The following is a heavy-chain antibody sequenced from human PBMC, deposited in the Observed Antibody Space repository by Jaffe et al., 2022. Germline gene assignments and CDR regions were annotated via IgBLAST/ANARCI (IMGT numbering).Heavy chain of an antibody. CDR3: ARRRVSSTSYYYYYYMDV. CDR1: GGSISSYY. V-gene: IGHV4-59*01. J-gene: IGHJ6*03. D-gene: IGHD2-2*01. CDR2: IYYSGST. Sequence: QVQLQESGPGLVKPSETLSLTCTVSGGSISSYYWSWIRQPPGKGLEWIGYIYYSGSTNYNPSLKSRVTISVDTSKNQFSLKLSSVTAADTAVYYCARRRVSSTSYYYYYYMDVWGKGTTVTVSS.